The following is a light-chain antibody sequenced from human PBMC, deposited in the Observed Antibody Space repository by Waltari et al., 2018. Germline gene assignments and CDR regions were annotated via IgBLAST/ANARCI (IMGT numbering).Light chain of an antibody. CDR3: SSYTSSSTVV. J-gene: IGLJ2*01. V-gene: IGLV2-14*01. CDR1: ISDVGGYNY. Sequence: QSALTQPASVSGSPGQSITISCTGTISDVGGYNYVSWYQQHPGQAPKLMIYDVSKRSSGVSNRFSGSKSGNTASLTISGLQAEDEADYYCSSYTSSSTVVFGGGTKLTVL. CDR2: DVS.